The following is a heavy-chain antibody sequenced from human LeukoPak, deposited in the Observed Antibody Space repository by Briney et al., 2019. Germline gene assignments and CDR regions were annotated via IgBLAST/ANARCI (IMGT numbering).Heavy chain of an antibody. D-gene: IGHD2-21*01. CDR1: GFRLSNYG. J-gene: IGHJ6*02. CDR2: IGTNGISQ. CDR3: ARDFILDV. V-gene: IGHV3-33*08. Sequence: GGSLRLSCAASGFRLSNYGMHWVRQAPDKGLEWVAVIGTNGISQHYADSVEGRFTASRDNSKNILYLQMNSLRAEDTAVYYCARDFILDVWGQGTTVTVSS.